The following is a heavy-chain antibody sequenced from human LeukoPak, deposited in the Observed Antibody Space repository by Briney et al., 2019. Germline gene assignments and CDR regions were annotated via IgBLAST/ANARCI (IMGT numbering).Heavy chain of an antibody. CDR2: ISYGGSNK. D-gene: IGHD5-24*01. CDR1: GFTFSSYA. CDR3: ARDQGLLAPGSSPQMATISFFPRSPFY. Sequence: PGRSLRLSCAASGFTFSSYAMHWVRQAPGKGLEWVAVISYGGSNKYYADSVKGRFTISRDNSKNTLYLQMNSLRAEDTAVYYCARDQGLLAPGSSPQMATISFFPRSPFYWGQGTLVTVSS. V-gene: IGHV3-30-3*01. J-gene: IGHJ4*02.